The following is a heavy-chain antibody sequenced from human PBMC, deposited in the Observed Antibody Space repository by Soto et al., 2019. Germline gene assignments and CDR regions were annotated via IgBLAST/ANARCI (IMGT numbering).Heavy chain of an antibody. CDR1: GCSFASYW. D-gene: IGHD2-8*01. V-gene: IGHV5-10-1*01. CDR2: IDRSDSYT. J-gene: IGHJ6*02. Sequence: PGLSPKISCKASGCSFASYWISWERQMPGKGLEWRGRIDRSDSYTNYSPPFQGHVTISADKSISTAYLQWSSLKASDTAMYYCARRGDCTNGVCYPDYYYGMDVWGQGTTVTVSS. CDR3: ARRGDCTNGVCYPDYYYGMDV.